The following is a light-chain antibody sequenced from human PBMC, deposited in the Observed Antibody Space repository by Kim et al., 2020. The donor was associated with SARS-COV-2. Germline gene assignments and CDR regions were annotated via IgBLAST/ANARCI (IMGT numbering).Light chain of an antibody. CDR1: QGITNS. J-gene: IGKJ2*01. CDR2: IAS. V-gene: IGKV1-NL1*01. CDR3: QQYYSIPYT. Sequence: SAAVGERGTITCRASQGITNSLAWYQQMPRKAPKLLLSIASRLESGVPSRFSGSGSGTDYTLTISSLQPEDFATYYCQQYYSIPYTFGQGTKLEI.